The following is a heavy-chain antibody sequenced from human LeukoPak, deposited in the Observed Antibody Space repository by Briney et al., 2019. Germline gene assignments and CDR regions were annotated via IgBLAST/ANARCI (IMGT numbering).Heavy chain of an antibody. D-gene: IGHD3-16*01. CDR1: GGSISSYY. CDR3: ARQLRGALDY. CDR2: IYYSGSA. V-gene: IGHV4-59*08. J-gene: IGHJ4*02. Sequence: SETLSLTCTVSGGSISSYYWSWIRQPPGKGLEWIGYIYYSGSANYNPSLKSRVTISVDTSKNQLSLKLSSVTAADTAVYYCARQLRGALDYWGQGTLVTVSS.